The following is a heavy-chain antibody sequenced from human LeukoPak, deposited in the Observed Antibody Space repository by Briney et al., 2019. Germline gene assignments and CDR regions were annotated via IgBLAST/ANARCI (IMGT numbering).Heavy chain of an antibody. Sequence: GASVKVSCKASGYTFTSYYMHWVRQAPGQGLEWMGWINPNSGGTNYAQKFQGRVTMTRDTSISTAYMELSRLRSDDTAVYYCARDLRNLWLVRGRHDAFDIWGQGTMVTVSS. CDR1: GYTFTSYY. CDR2: INPNSGGT. CDR3: ARDLRNLWLVRGRHDAFDI. J-gene: IGHJ3*02. V-gene: IGHV1-2*02. D-gene: IGHD6-19*01.